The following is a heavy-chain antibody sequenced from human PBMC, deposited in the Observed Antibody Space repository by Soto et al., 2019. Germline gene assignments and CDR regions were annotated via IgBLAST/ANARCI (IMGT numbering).Heavy chain of an antibody. Sequence: GSGPTLVNPTQSLTLTCTFSGFSLSTREVGVGRIRQPPGKALEWLALIYWDDDKRYRPSLKSRLTIAKDTSKNLVILIMTNMDPEDTATYYCAHRADYYGSGSDYNDGGKGILVTVPS. J-gene: IGHJ4*02. CDR3: AHRADYYGSGSDYND. V-gene: IGHV2-5*02. CDR2: IYWDDDK. D-gene: IGHD3-10*01. CDR1: GFSLSTREVG.